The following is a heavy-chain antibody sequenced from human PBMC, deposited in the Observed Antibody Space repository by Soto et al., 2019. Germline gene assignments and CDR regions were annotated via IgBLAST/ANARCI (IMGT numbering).Heavy chain of an antibody. CDR2: IYPGDSDT. Sequence: VESLTISCEVSGYSFASHWVAWVLQMPEKGLEWIGTIYPGDSDTKYSSAFRGHVTISADTSVSTAYLQWRSLEATDSAIYYCARYSGSYWHYLDFWGQGTLVTVSS. D-gene: IGHD1-26*01. CDR3: ARYSGSYWHYLDF. J-gene: IGHJ4*02. V-gene: IGHV5-51*01. CDR1: GYSFASHW.